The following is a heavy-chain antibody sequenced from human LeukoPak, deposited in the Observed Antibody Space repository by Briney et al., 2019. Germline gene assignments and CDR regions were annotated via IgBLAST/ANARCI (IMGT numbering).Heavy chain of an antibody. J-gene: IGHJ3*02. CDR2: IYYSGST. D-gene: IGHD3-10*01. V-gene: IGHV4-59*01. CDR3: ARMGGSGSYYVGAFDI. CDR1: GGSISSYY. Sequence: PSETLSLTCTVSGGSISSYYWSWIRQPPGKGLEWIGYIYYSGSTNYNPSLKSRVTISVDTSKNQFSLKLSSVTAADTAVYYCARMGGSGSYYVGAFDIWGRGTMVTVSS.